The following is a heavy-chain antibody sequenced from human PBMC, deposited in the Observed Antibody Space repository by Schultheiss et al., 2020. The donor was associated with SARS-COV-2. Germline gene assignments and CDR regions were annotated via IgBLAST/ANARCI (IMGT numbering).Heavy chain of an antibody. Sequence: GGSLRLSCAASGFTFSNAWMSWVRQAPGKGLEWVAVISYDGSNKYYADSVKGRFTISRDNSKNTLYLQMNSLRAEDTAVYYCAKRLVSPNNYYMDVWGKGTTVTVSS. J-gene: IGHJ6*03. CDR3: AKRLVSPNNYYMDV. D-gene: IGHD4-23*01. CDR1: GFTFSNAW. V-gene: IGHV3-30*18. CDR2: ISYDGSNK.